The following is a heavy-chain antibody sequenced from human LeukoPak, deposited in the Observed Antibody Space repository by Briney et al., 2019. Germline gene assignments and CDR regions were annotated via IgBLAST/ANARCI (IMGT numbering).Heavy chain of an antibody. CDR1: GGSISNDY. CDR2: IYYSGST. V-gene: IGHV4-59*01. J-gene: IGHJ4*02. Sequence: SETLSLTCTVSGGSISNDYCTWIWQPPGKGLDLIGNIYYSGSTNYTPSLKSRVIISVATSKTQFTLKLSSVTAADTAVYCSAREAPICCGGTCYEYRGQGTLVTVSS. D-gene: IGHD2-15*01. CDR3: AREAPICCGGTCYEY.